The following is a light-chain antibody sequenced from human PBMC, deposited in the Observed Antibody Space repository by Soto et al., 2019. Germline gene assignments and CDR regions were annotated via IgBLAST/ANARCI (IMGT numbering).Light chain of an antibody. CDR2: DAS. Sequence: DIQMTQSPSTLSASVGDRVTITCRASQSISSWLAWYQQKPGKAPKLLIYDASSLESGVPSRFSGSGSGTEFTLTISSLQPDDFAVYYCQHYGTSLTFGGGTKVDIK. CDR1: QSISSW. CDR3: QHYGTSLT. V-gene: IGKV1-5*01. J-gene: IGKJ4*01.